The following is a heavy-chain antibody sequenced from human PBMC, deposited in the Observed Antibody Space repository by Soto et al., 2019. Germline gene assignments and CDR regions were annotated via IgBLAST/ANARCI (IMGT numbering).Heavy chain of an antibody. CDR2: ISTYNGDT. Sequence: ASVKVSCKASGYTFSTSGMSWLRQAPGQGLEWMGWISTYNGDTNDAPKFPDRVTMTSDTSTSTVYMELRSLRSDDTAVYYCARAGAAPYYYYGMDVWGQGTRVTVSS. CDR1: GYTFSTSG. CDR3: ARAGAAPYYYYGMDV. V-gene: IGHV1-18*01. D-gene: IGHD2-15*01. J-gene: IGHJ6*02.